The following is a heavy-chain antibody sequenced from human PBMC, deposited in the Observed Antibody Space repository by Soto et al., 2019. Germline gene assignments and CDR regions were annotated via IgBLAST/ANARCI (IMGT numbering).Heavy chain of an antibody. J-gene: IGHJ5*02. CDR2: IYYSGST. D-gene: IGHD6-13*01. CDR3: ARDRGSSSWYNWFDP. CDR1: GGSISSYY. V-gene: IGHV4-59*01. Sequence: TSETLSLTCTVSGGSISSYYWIWIRQPPGKGLEWIGYIYYSGSTNYNPSLKSRVTISVDTSKNQFSLKLSSVTAADTAVYYCARDRGSSSWYNWFDPWGQGTLVTVS.